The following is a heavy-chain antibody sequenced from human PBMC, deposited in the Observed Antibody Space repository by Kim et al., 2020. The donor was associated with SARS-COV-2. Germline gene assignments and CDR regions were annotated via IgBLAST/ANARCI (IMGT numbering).Heavy chain of an antibody. CDR2: ISSSSSYI. J-gene: IGHJ6*02. V-gene: IGHV3-21*01. Sequence: GGSLRLSCAASGFPFSSYNMNWVRQAPGKGLEWVSFISSSSSYIYYADSVKGRFTISRDNAKNSLYLQMNSLRAEDTAVYYCARGGELLRYFDWLLLGGNYGMDVWGQGTTVTVSS. D-gene: IGHD3-9*01. CDR3: ARGGELLRYFDWLLLGGNYGMDV. CDR1: GFPFSSYN.